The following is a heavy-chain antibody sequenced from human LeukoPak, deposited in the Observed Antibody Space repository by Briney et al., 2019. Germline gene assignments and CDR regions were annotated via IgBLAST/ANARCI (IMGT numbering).Heavy chain of an antibody. V-gene: IGHV3-48*03. CDR1: GFTFSSYE. D-gene: IGHD6-13*01. J-gene: IGHJ4*02. CDR2: ISSSGSTI. Sequence: GGSLRLSCAASGFTFSSYEMNWVRQAPGKGLEWVSYISSSGSTIYYADSVKGRFTISRDNAKNSLYLQMNSLRAEDTAVYYCARVVIGYSSDYWGQGTLDTVSS. CDR3: ARVVIGYSSDY.